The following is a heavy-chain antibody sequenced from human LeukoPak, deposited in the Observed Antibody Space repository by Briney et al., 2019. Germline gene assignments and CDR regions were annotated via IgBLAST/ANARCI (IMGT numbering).Heavy chain of an antibody. CDR3: ARGVKGLRGAFDI. CDR1: GGSISSGVYY. Sequence: SETLSLTCTVSGGSISSGVYYWSWIRQHPGKGLEWIGYIYYSGSTYSNPSLKSRLTMSVDISKNQFSLKLSSVTAADTAVYYCARGVKGLRGAFDIWGQGTIVTVSS. D-gene: IGHD3-10*01. CDR2: IYYSGST. J-gene: IGHJ3*02. V-gene: IGHV4-31*03.